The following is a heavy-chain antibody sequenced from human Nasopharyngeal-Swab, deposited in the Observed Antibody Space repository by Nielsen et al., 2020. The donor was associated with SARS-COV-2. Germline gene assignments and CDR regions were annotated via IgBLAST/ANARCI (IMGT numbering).Heavy chain of an antibody. V-gene: IGHV3-66*01. CDR1: GFTVSSNY. Sequence: GESLKIFCAASGFTVSSNYMSWVRQAPGKGLEWVSVIYSGGSTYYADSVKGRFTISRDNSKNTLYLQMNSLRAEDTAVYYCARDTQWELRFDYWGQGTLVTVSS. D-gene: IGHD1-26*01. CDR3: ARDTQWELRFDY. J-gene: IGHJ4*02. CDR2: IYSGGST.